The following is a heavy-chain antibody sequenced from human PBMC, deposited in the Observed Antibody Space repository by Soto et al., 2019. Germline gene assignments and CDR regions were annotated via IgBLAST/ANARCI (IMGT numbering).Heavy chain of an antibody. CDR3: ARNGLSYCSSTSCYRWFDP. Sequence: ASVKVSCKASGGTFSSYAISWVRQAPGQGLEWMGGIIPIFGTANYAQKFQGRVTITADESTSTAYMELSSLRSEDTAVYYCARNGLSYCSSTSCYRWFDPWGQGTLVTVSS. CDR2: IIPIFGTA. V-gene: IGHV1-69*13. J-gene: IGHJ5*02. CDR1: GGTFSSYA. D-gene: IGHD2-2*02.